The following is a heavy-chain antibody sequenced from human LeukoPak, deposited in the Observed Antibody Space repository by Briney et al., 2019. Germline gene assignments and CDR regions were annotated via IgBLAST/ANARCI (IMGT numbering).Heavy chain of an antibody. Sequence: SETPSLTCAVYGGSFSGYYWSWIRQPPGMGLEWIGEINHSGSTNYNPSLKSRVTISVDTSKNQFSLKLSSVTAADTAVYYCARGKKKRLVPPNYYYYMDVWGKGTTVTVSS. CDR3: ARGKKKRLVPPNYYYYMDV. J-gene: IGHJ6*03. CDR1: GGSFSGYY. V-gene: IGHV4-34*01. CDR2: INHSGST. D-gene: IGHD6-6*01.